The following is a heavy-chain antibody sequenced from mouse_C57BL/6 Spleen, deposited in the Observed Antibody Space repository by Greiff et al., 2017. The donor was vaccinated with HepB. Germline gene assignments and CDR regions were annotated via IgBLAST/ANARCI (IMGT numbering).Heavy chain of an antibody. V-gene: IGHV1-64*01. CDR1: GYTFTSYW. CDR2: IHPNSGST. J-gene: IGHJ2*01. CDR3: ARETAQAFFDD. Sequence: VQLQQPGAELVKPGASVKLSCKASGYTFTSYWMHWVKQRPGQGLEWIGMIHPNSGSTNYNEKFKSKATLTVDKSSSTAYMQLSSLTSEDSAVYYCARETAQAFFDDWGQGTTLTVSS. D-gene: IGHD3-2*02.